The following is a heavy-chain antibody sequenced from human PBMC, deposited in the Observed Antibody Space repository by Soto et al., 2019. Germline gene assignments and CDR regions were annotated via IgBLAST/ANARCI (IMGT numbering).Heavy chain of an antibody. D-gene: IGHD4-17*01. CDR2: ISGSGGST. V-gene: IGHV3-23*01. CDR1: GFTFSSYA. J-gene: IGHJ2*01. Sequence: EVQLLESGGGLVQPGGSLRLSCAASGFTFSSYAMSWVRQAPGKGLEWVSAISGSGGSTYYADSVKGRFTISRDNSKNTLYLQMNSLRAEDTAVYYCATKIEKGNGDYDDWYFDLWGRGTLVTVSS. CDR3: ATKIEKGNGDYDDWYFDL.